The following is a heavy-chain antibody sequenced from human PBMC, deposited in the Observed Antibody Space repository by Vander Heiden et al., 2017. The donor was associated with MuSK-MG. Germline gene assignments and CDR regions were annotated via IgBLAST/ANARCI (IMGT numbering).Heavy chain of an antibody. Sequence: EVQLVESGGGLVQPGRSVGRSCAASGFTFNDYAMYWVRQAPGEGLEWVSGITWNSGTVGYADSVRGRFTISRDNAKNSLYLQMNGQRAEDTALYYCAKAMTGGSGELGFPAFDIWGQGTMVTVSS. CDR2: ITWNSGTV. CDR1: GFTFNDYA. V-gene: IGHV3-9*01. D-gene: IGHD3-16*01. CDR3: AKAMTGGSGELGFPAFDI. J-gene: IGHJ3*02.